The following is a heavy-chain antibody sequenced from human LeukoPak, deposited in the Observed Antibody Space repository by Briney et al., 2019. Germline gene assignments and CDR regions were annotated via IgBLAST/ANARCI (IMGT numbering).Heavy chain of an antibody. CDR3: ARGDSSGWYGYFDL. Sequence: GASVKVSCKASGYTFTSYDINWVRQATGQGLEWMGWMNPNSGNTGYAQKFQGRVTITRNTSISTAYMELSSLRSEDTAVYYCARGDSSGWYGYFDLWGRGTLVTVSS. J-gene: IGHJ2*01. CDR1: GYTFTSYD. D-gene: IGHD6-19*01. V-gene: IGHV1-8*03. CDR2: MNPNSGNT.